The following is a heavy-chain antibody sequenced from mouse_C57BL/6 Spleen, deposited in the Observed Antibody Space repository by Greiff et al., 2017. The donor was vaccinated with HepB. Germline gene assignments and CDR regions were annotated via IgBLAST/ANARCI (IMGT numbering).Heavy chain of an antibody. Sequence: EVQGVESGGDLVKPGGSLKLSCAASGFTFSSYGMSWVRQTPDKRLEWVATISSGGSYTYYPDSVKGRFTISRDNAKNTLYLQMSSLKSEDTAMYYCARLYGNYVGYWGQGTTLTVSS. CDR1: GFTFSSYG. CDR3: ARLYGNYVGY. D-gene: IGHD2-1*01. J-gene: IGHJ2*01. CDR2: ISSGGSYT. V-gene: IGHV5-6*01.